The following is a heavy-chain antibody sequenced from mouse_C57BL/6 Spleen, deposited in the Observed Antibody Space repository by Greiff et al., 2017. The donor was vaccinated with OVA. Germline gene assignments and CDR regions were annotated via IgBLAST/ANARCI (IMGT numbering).Heavy chain of an antibody. Sequence: EVHLVESEGGLVQPGSSMKLSCTASGFTFSDYYMAWVRQVPEKGLEWVANINYDGSSTYYLDSLKSRCIISRDNAKNILYLQMSSLKADDTATYYCARDRDSNSYFDYWGQGTTLTVSS. D-gene: IGHD2-5*01. J-gene: IGHJ2*01. CDR3: ARDRDSNSYFDY. CDR1: GFTFSDYY. CDR2: INYDGSST. V-gene: IGHV5-16*01.